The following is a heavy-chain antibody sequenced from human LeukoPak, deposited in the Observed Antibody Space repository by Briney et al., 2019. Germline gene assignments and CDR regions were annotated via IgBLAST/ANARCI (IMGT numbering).Heavy chain of an antibody. J-gene: IGHJ4*02. D-gene: IGHD3-22*01. Sequence: GGSLRLSCAASGFAFSSFGMHWVRQAPGKGLEWVAVIWYDGSNKYYADSVKSRFSISRDNSKNTLYLQMNSLRAEDTAVYYCAKGITYDSSGPFDYWGQGTLVTVSS. CDR1: GFAFSSFG. CDR3: AKGITYDSSGPFDY. V-gene: IGHV3-33*06. CDR2: IWYDGSNK.